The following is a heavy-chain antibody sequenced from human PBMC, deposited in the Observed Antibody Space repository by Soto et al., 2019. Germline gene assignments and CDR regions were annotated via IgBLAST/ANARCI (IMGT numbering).Heavy chain of an antibody. CDR2: ISSGGTYI. Sequence: VGSLRLSCAASGFILRDYYMTWIRQAPGKGLDYISYISSGGTYISYADSVKGRFTISRDNAKNSLFLQLNSLRAEDTGVYFCARLTVTPNYAMDVWGQGTTVTVSS. J-gene: IGHJ6*02. D-gene: IGHD4-17*01. V-gene: IGHV3-11*06. CDR3: ARLTVTPNYAMDV. CDR1: GFILRDYY.